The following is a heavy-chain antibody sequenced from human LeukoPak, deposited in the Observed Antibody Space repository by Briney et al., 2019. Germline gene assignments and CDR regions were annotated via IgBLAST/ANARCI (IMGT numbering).Heavy chain of an antibody. V-gene: IGHV4-31*03. CDR1: GGSISSGGYY. D-gene: IGHD3-22*01. CDR2: IYYSGST. J-gene: IGHJ4*02. Sequence: SETLSLTCTVSGGSISSGGYYWSWIRQHPGKGLEWIGYIYYSGSTYYNPSLKSRVTISVDTSKNQFSLKLSSVTAADTAVYYCARYYYDSSGYYSYYFDYWGQGTLVTVSS. CDR3: ARYYYDSSGYYSYYFDY.